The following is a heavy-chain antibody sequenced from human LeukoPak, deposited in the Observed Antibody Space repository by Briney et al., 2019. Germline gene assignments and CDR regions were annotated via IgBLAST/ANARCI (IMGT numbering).Heavy chain of an antibody. D-gene: IGHD3-3*01. CDR1: GFTFSSYA. J-gene: IGHJ6*03. CDR3: AKDQGKGYYDFWSGYLSDGYYMDV. Sequence: GGSLRLSCAASGFTFSSYAMSWVRQAPGKGLEWVSAISGSGGSTYYADSVKGRFTISRDNSKNTLYLQMNSLRAEDTAVYYCAKDQGKGYYDFWSGYLSDGYYMDVWGKGTTVTVSS. CDR2: ISGSGGST. V-gene: IGHV3-23*01.